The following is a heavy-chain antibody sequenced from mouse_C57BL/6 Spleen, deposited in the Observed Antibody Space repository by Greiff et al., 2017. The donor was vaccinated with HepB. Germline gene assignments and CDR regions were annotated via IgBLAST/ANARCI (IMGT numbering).Heavy chain of an antibody. D-gene: IGHD4-1*01. CDR2: IYPGDGDT. CDR1: GYAFSSSW. CDR3: ARLGYYYAMDY. V-gene: IGHV1-82*01. J-gene: IGHJ4*01. Sequence: VQLQQSGPELVKPGASVKISCKASGYAFSSSWMNWVKQRPGKGLEWIGRIYPGDGDTNYNGKFKGKATLTADKSSSTAHMQLSSLTSEDSAVYFCARLGYYYAMDYWGQGTSVTVSS.